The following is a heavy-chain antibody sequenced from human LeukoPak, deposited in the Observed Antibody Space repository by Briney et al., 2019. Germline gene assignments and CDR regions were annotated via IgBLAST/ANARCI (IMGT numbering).Heavy chain of an antibody. CDR2: ISSSSSYI. J-gene: IGHJ5*02. D-gene: IGHD3-22*01. CDR1: GFTFSSHS. V-gene: IGHV3-21*01. CDR3: ARGVTYYYDRGFDP. Sequence: GGSLRLSCAASGFTFSSHSMNWVRQAPGKGLEWVSSISSSSSYIYYADSVKGRFTISRDNAKNSLYLQMNSLRAEDTAVYYCARGVTYYYDRGFDPWGQGTLVTVSS.